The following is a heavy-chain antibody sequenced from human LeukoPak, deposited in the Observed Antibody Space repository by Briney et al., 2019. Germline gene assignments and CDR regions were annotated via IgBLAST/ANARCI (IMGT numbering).Heavy chain of an antibody. J-gene: IGHJ4*02. D-gene: IGHD3-22*01. CDR1: GGSFSGYY. Sequence: SETLSLTCAVYGGSFSGYYWSWIRQPPGKGLEWIGEINHSGSTNYNPSLKSRVTISVDTSKNQFSLKLSSVTAADTAVYYCGRVFFFDNSGYYDDYWGQGTLVTVSS. CDR3: GRVFFFDNSGYYDDY. CDR2: INHSGST. V-gene: IGHV4-34*01.